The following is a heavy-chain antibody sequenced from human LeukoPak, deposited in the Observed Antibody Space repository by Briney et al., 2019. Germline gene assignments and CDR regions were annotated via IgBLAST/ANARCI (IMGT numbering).Heavy chain of an antibody. CDR1: GFTFISYW. CDR3: ARVQRGYSYNPLGYYYYYMDG. V-gene: IGHV3-7*01. Sequence: AGRSLRLSCAASGFTFISYWLTWVRQAPGKGLEWVANIKQDGSEKYYVGSVKGRFTISRDNAKNSLYLQMNSLRAEDTAVYCCARVQRGYSYNPLGYYYYYMDGWGKGTTVTVSS. J-gene: IGHJ6*03. CDR2: IKQDGSEK. D-gene: IGHD5-18*01.